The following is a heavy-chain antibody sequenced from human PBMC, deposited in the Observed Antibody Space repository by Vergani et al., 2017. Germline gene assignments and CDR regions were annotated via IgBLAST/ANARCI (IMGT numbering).Heavy chain of an antibody. CDR2: IYTSGST. CDR1: GGSISSGSYY. J-gene: IGHJ3*02. V-gene: IGHV4-61*02. CDR3: ARGRGNWNDDAFDI. D-gene: IGHD1-20*01. Sequence: QVQLQQWGPGLVKPSQTLSLTCTVSGGSISSGSYYWSWIRQPAGKGLEWIGRIYTSGSTNYNPSLKSRVTISVDTSKNQFSLKLSSVTAADTAVYYCARGRGNWNDDAFDIWGQGTMVTVSS.